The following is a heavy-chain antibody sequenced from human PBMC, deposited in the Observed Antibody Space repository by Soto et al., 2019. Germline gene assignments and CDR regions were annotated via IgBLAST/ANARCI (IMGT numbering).Heavy chain of an antibody. Sequence: KTSETLSLTCTVSGGSITTGGYYWSWIRQLPGKGLEWIGHRYYSESTYYNPSLKSRVSISLDTSKNHFSLKLSFVTAADTAMYYCARTKCSGGSCYSWSLDYWGQGTPVTVSS. V-gene: IGHV4-31*03. CDR3: ARTKCSGGSCYSWSLDY. CDR2: RYYSEST. D-gene: IGHD2-15*01. J-gene: IGHJ4*02. CDR1: GGSITTGGYY.